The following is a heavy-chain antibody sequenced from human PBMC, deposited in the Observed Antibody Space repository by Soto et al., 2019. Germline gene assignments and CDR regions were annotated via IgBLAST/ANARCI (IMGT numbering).Heavy chain of an antibody. CDR3: ANTPAAQGGIDYYYYYGMDV. Sequence: TGGSLRLSCAASGFTFSSYGRHWVRQAPGKGLEWVAVISYDGSNKYYADSVKGRFTISRDNSKNTLYLQMNSLRAEDTAVYYCANTPAAQGGIDYYYYYGMDVWGQGTTVTVSS. V-gene: IGHV3-30*18. CDR2: ISYDGSNK. D-gene: IGHD6-13*01. CDR1: GFTFSSYG. J-gene: IGHJ6*02.